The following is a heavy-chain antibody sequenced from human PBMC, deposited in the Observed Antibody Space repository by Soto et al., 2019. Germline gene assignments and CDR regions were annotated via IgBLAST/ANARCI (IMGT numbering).Heavy chain of an antibody. CDR3: ARHLGGNHYYYGMDV. D-gene: IGHD3-16*01. CDR1: GGAFISYA. J-gene: IGHJ6*02. Sequence: ASVKVSCKASGGAFISYAISWVRQAPGQGLEWMGGIIPIFGTADYAQKFQGRVTITADESTSTAYMDLSSLRSEDTAVYYCARHLGGNHYYYGMDVWGQGTTVTV. V-gene: IGHV1-69*13. CDR2: IIPIFGTA.